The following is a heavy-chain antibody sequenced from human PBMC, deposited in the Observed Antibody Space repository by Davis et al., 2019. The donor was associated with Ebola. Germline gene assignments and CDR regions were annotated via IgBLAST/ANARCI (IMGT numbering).Heavy chain of an antibody. J-gene: IGHJ6*02. Sequence: HTGGSLRLSCAASGFTFSSYWMHWVRQAPGKGLVWVSRINSDGSSTSYADSVKGRFTISRDNAKNTLYLQMNSLRAEDTAVYYCASFRTAAAGRWGLNYYGMDVWGQGTTVTVSS. CDR3: ASFRTAAAGRWGLNYYGMDV. V-gene: IGHV3-74*01. CDR2: INSDGSST. D-gene: IGHD6-13*01. CDR1: GFTFSSYW.